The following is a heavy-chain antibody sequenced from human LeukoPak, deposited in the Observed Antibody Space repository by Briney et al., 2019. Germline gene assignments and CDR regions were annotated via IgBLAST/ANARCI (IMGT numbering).Heavy chain of an antibody. D-gene: IGHD2-15*01. CDR3: ARGKYCSGGECYSVRTSYDGFDS. CDR2: IIPMRNLA. J-gene: IGHJ5*01. V-gene: IGHV1-69*02. Sequence: GASVKVSCKVSGGDFNTHIINWVRQAPGQGLEWMGRIIPMRNLANYAHKFQGRVIITADKSRRTAYMEMSRLTSDDTAVYYCARGKYCSGGECYSVRTSYDGFDSWGQGTVVSVSS. CDR1: GGDFNTHI.